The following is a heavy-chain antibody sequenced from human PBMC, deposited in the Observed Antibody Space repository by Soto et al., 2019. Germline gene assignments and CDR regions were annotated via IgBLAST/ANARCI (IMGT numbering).Heavy chain of an antibody. Sequence: SETLSLTCTVSGGSISSSSYYWGWIRQPPGKGLEWIGSIYYSGSTYYNPSLRSRVTISVDTSKNQFSLKLSSVTAADTAVYYCARGGAVLYLSVVVPAAMDVWGKGTTVTVSS. V-gene: IGHV4-39*07. D-gene: IGHD2-2*01. CDR3: ARGGAVLYLSVVVPAAMDV. CDR1: GGSISSSSYY. CDR2: IYYSGST. J-gene: IGHJ6*03.